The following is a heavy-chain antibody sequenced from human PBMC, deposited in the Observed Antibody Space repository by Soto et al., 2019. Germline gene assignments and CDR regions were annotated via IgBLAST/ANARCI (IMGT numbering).Heavy chain of an antibody. CDR3: DKGRTFFDF. CDR1: GFAFSAYA. CDR2: ISDSDGGT. J-gene: IGHJ4*02. Sequence: VGSLRLSCAASGFAFSAYAMTWVRQAPGKGLEWVSDISDSDGGTHYADSVKGRFTISRDNAKNTLYLQMDRLRVEDAAVYYCDKGRTFFDFWGQGTLVTVSS. V-gene: IGHV3-23*01.